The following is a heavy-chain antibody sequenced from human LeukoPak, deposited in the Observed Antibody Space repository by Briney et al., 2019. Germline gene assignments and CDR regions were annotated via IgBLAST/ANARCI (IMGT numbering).Heavy chain of an antibody. J-gene: IGHJ5*02. CDR2: IYYSGST. CDR1: GGSISSYY. D-gene: IGHD5-18*01. Sequence: SETLSLTCTVSGGSISSYYWSWIRQPPGKGLEWIGYIYYSGSTYYNPSLKSRVTISVDTSKNQFSLKLSSVTAADTAVYYCARYSRSWFDPWGQGTLVTVSS. V-gene: IGHV4-59*12. CDR3: ARYSRSWFDP.